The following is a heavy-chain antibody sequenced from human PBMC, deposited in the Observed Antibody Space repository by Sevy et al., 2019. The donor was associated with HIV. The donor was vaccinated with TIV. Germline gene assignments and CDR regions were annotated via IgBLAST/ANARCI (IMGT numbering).Heavy chain of an antibody. CDR3: AKDVVGGYYDSSGYSDH. CDR2: IYYDESLK. Sequence: GGSLRLSCAASGFTFRSYDMHWVRQAPGKGPEWVAIIYYDESLKYYADSVKGRFTISRDNSQNTLDLQLNSLRAEDTAVYYCAKDVVGGYYDSSGYSDHWGQGTLVTVSS. V-gene: IGHV3-33*06. D-gene: IGHD3-22*01. J-gene: IGHJ4*02. CDR1: GFTFRSYD.